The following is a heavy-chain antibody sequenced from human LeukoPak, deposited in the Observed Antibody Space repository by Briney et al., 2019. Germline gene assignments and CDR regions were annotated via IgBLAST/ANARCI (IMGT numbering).Heavy chain of an antibody. CDR3: ATTPVSDAFDI. CDR2: IYYSGST. V-gene: IGHV4-39*01. J-gene: IGHJ3*02. D-gene: IGHD2-15*01. Sequence: SETLSRTCTVSGGSISSSSYYWGWIRQPPGKGLEWIGSIYYSGSTYYNPSLKSRVTISVDTSKNQFSLKLSSVTAADTAVYYCATTPVSDAFDIWGQGTMVTVSS. CDR1: GGSISSSSYY.